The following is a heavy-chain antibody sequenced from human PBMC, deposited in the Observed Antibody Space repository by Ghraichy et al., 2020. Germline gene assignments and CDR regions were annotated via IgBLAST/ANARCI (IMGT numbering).Heavy chain of an antibody. CDR1: GFSLSTSGVG. J-gene: IGHJ4*02. V-gene: IGHV2-5*02. Sequence: GPTLVKPTQTLTLTCTFSGFSLSTSGVGVGWIRQPPGKALEWLAIIYWDGDKRYSPYLKSRLTITKDTSKDQVVLTMTNMDPVDTATYYCARSSYYYDSSHFDYWGQGNLVTVSS. CDR3: ARSSYYYDSSHFDY. CDR2: IYWDGDK. D-gene: IGHD3-22*01.